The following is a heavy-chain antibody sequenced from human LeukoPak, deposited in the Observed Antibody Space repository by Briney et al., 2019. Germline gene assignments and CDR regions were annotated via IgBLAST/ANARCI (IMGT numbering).Heavy chain of an antibody. CDR3: ARVRFGELAFDY. J-gene: IGHJ4*02. Sequence: ASVEVSCKASGYTFTDYYIHWVRQAPGQGLEWMGRINPSSGGANYAQKFQGRVTMTRDTSISTAYMELRRLRSDDAAVYYCARVRFGELAFDYWGQGTLVTVSS. V-gene: IGHV1-2*06. D-gene: IGHD3-10*01. CDR2: INPSSGGA. CDR1: GYTFTDYY.